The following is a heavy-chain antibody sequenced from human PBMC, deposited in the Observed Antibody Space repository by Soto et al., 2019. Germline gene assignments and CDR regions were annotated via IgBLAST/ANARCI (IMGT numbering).Heavy chain of an antibody. CDR1: GGSISSYY. CDR3: ARDSGTRYYDFRSGSRQDYYYYCGMDV. CDR2: IYYSGST. V-gene: IGHV4-59*01. Sequence: SETLSLTCTVSGGSISSYYWSWIRQPPGKGLEWIGYIYYSGSTNYNPSLKSRVTISVDTSKNQFSLKLSSVTAADTAVYYCARDSGTRYYDFRSGSRQDYYYYCGMDVWGQGTTVTVSS. J-gene: IGHJ6*02. D-gene: IGHD3-3*01.